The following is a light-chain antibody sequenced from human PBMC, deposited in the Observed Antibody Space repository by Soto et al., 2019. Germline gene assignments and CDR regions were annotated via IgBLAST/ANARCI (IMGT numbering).Light chain of an antibody. CDR1: QSVTSSY. Sequence: EIVLTQSPGTLSLSPGERLTLSCRASQSVTSSYLAWYQHKPGQAPRLLIYGASTKSTGTPDRFSGSGSGTDFTLTISRLEPEDFAVYYCQQYGSSPPWTFGQGTKVDIK. V-gene: IGKV3-20*01. J-gene: IGKJ1*01. CDR3: QQYGSSPPWT. CDR2: GAS.